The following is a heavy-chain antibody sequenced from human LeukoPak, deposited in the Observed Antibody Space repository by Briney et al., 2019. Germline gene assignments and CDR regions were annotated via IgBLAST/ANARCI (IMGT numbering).Heavy chain of an antibody. D-gene: IGHD3-3*01. J-gene: IGHJ4*02. CDR2: ISSGSSYI. CDR3: ASEIWSGPDY. CDR1: GFTFSSYG. V-gene: IGHV3-21*01. Sequence: GGSLRLSCAASGFTFSSYGMHWVRQAPGKGLEWVSSISSGSSYIYYADSVKGRFTISRDNAKNSLYLQMNSLRAEDTAVYYCASEIWSGPDYWGQGTLVTVSS.